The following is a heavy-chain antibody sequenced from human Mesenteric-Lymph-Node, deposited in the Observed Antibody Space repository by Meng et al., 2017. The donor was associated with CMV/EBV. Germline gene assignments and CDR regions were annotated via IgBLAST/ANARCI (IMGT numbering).Heavy chain of an antibody. Sequence: GSFSGYYWSWIRQPAGNGLEWIGEINHNDSTNYSPSLMCRVTISVDTSKNQCSLKLSSVTAAYTAVYYCARMQGGSGSYYRNFDYWGQGTLVTVSS. V-gene: IGHV4-34*01. CDR2: INHNDST. CDR1: GSFSGYY. D-gene: IGHD3-10*01. CDR3: ARMQGGSGSYYRNFDY. J-gene: IGHJ4*02.